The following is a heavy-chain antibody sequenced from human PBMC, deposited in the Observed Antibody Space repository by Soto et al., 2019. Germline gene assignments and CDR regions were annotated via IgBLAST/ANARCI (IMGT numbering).Heavy chain of an antibody. J-gene: IGHJ5*02. CDR1: GGSIINGGDY. CDR3: ARVGIVVVPAARTYNWFDP. V-gene: IGHV4-31*02. Sequence: SQTMSDTWTVAGGSIINGGDYCILNQQHPGKGLEWIGYIYYSGSTYYNPSLKSRVTISVDTSKNQFSLKLSSVTAADTAVYYCARVGIVVVPAARTYNWFDPWGQGTLVTVS. D-gene: IGHD2-2*01. CDR2: IYYSGST.